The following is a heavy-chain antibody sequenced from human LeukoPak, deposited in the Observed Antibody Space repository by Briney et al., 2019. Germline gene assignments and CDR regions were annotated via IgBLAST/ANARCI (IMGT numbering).Heavy chain of an antibody. V-gene: IGHV3-30*02. CDR2: IRYDGSNK. J-gene: IGHJ4*02. D-gene: IGHD5-18*01. CDR3: AKDPRDHSYGWPWRYFDY. CDR1: GFTFSSYV. Sequence: PGGSLRLSCAASGFTFSSYVMHWVRQAPGKGLEWVAFIRYDGSNKYYADSVKGRFTISRDNSKNTLYLQMNNLRAEDTAVYYCAKDPRDHSYGWPWRYFDYWGQGTLVTVSS.